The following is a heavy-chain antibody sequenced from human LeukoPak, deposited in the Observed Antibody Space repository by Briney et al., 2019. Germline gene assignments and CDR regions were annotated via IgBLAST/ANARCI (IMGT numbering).Heavy chain of an antibody. V-gene: IGHV4-39*01. CDR1: GVSISSGDYY. D-gene: IGHD6-13*01. J-gene: IGHJ5*02. Sequence: SETLSLTCIVSGVSISSGDYYWAWIRQPPGRGLEWIGSIYYSGSTYYNPSLKSRVTISVDTSKNQFSLRLTSVTAADTVMYHCARLQLAAAGNRWFDPWGQGTLVTVSS. CDR3: ARLQLAAAGNRWFDP. CDR2: IYYSGST.